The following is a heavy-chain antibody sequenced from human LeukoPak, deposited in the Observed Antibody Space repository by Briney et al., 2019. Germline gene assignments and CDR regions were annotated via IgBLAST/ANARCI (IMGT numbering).Heavy chain of an antibody. J-gene: IGHJ4*02. V-gene: IGHV3-23*01. CDR3: ASFDY. Sequence: GGSLRLSCAASGFIFSSYDMSWVRQAPGKGPEWVSTIRSSGVTTYYADSVKGRFTISRDNSKNTLYLQMNSLRADDTAVYYCASFDYWGQGTLVTVSS. CDR2: IRSSGVTT. CDR1: GFIFSSYD.